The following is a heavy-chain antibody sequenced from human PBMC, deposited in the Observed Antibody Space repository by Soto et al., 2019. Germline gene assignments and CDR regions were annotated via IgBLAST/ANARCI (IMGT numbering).Heavy chain of an antibody. Sequence: GGSLRLSCAASGFTFSNAWMSWVRQAPGKGLEWVGRIKSKTDGGTTDYAAPVKGRFTISRDDSKNTLYLQMNSLKTEDTAVYYCTTFGMREGDIVLMVYARPTGAFDIWGQGTMVTVSS. J-gene: IGHJ3*02. CDR1: GFTFSNAW. CDR2: IKSKTDGGTT. D-gene: IGHD2-8*01. CDR3: TTFGMREGDIVLMVYARPTGAFDI. V-gene: IGHV3-15*01.